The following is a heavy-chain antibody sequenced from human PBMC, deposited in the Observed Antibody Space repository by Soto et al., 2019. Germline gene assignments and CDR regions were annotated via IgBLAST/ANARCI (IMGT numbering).Heavy chain of an antibody. CDR2: IAEKASAYAT. D-gene: IGHD1-26*01. Sequence: PGGSLRLSCAASGFTFSGSAMHWVRQASGKGLEWVGRIAEKASAYATTYAESVRGRFTISRDDGINTAYLQMNSLKTEDTAVYYCTKYSGASSTPAALGQGTLVTAPQ. CDR3: TKYSGASSTPAA. J-gene: IGHJ5*02. V-gene: IGHV3-73*01. CDR1: GFTFSGSA.